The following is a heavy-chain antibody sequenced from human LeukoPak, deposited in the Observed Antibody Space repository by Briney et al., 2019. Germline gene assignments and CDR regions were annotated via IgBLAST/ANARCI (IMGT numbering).Heavy chain of an antibody. CDR2: IIPILGIA. CDR1: GGTFSSYA. D-gene: IGHD2-2*01. J-gene: IGHJ4*02. V-gene: IGHV1-69*04. Sequence: ASVKVSCKASGGTFSSYAISWVRQAPGQGLEWMGRIIPILGIANYAQKFQGRVTITADKSTSTAYMELSSLRSEDTAVYYCARGRHLRTLHPVIDYWGQGTLVTVSS. CDR3: ARGRHLRTLHPVIDY.